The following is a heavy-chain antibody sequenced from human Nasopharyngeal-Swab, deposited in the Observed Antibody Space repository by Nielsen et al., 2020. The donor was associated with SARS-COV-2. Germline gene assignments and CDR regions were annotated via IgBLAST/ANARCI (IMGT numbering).Heavy chain of an antibody. CDR3: ARGAWLTYDY. CDR1: GFTFTSYD. Sequence: GESLKISCAASGFTFTSYDIHWVRQAPGKGLEWVAVISYDGSTKYYADSVKGRFTISRDHAKSSVYLQMTSLRAEDTAVYYCARGAWLTYDYWGQGTLVTVSS. J-gene: IGHJ4*02. CDR2: ISYDGSTK. D-gene: IGHD5-24*01. V-gene: IGHV3-30-3*01.